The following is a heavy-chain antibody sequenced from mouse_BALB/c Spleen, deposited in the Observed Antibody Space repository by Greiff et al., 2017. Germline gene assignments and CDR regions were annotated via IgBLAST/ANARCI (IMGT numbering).Heavy chain of an antibody. J-gene: IGHJ4*01. V-gene: IGHV5-17*02. Sequence: DVKLVESGGGLVKPGGSLKLSCAASGFTFSSFGMHWVRQAPEKGLEWVAYISSGSSTIYYADTVKGRFTISRDNPKNTLFLQMTSLRSEDTAMYYCARKHYYGSSYDAMDYWGQGTSVTVSS. CDR1: GFTFSSFG. D-gene: IGHD1-1*01. CDR2: ISSGSSTI. CDR3: ARKHYYGSSYDAMDY.